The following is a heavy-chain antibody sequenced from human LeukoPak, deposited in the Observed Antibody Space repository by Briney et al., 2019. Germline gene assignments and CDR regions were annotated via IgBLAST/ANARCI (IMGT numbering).Heavy chain of an antibody. V-gene: IGHV4-59*01. CDR3: ARETFFAFDY. Sequence: SETLSLTCTVSGGSISSYYWSWIRQPPGKGLEWIGYIYYSGSTNYNPSLKSRVTISVDTSKNQFSLKLSSVTAADTAVYYCARETFFAFDYWGQGTLVTVSS. CDR2: IYYSGST. J-gene: IGHJ4*02. CDR1: GGSISSYY.